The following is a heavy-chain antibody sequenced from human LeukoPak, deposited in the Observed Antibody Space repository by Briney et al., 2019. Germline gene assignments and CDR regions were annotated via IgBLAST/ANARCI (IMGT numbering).Heavy chain of an antibody. D-gene: IGHD3-22*01. CDR1: GFPLSSYA. J-gene: IGHJ4*02. V-gene: IGHV3-23*01. CDR3: AKASEHSSGYYYFDY. Sequence: GGSLRLSCAVSGFPLSSYAMSWVRQAPGKGLEWVSATSSSDAGTYYADSVRGRFTISRDNSENTLYLQMNSLRAEDAAVYYCAKASEHSSGYYYFDYWGQGTLVTVSS. CDR2: TSSSDAGT.